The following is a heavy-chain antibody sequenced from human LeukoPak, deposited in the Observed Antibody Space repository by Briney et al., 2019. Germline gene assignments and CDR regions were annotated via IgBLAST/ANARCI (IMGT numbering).Heavy chain of an antibody. V-gene: IGHV3-30*04. CDR3: ATLPNYSSSSNWFDP. Sequence: SGGSLRLACAASGFTFSSYAMHWVRQAPGKGLEWVAVISYDGSNKYYADSVKGRFTISRDNSKNTLYLQMNSLRAEDTAVYYCATLPNYSSSSNWFDPWGQGTLVTVSS. D-gene: IGHD6-13*01. CDR1: GFTFSSYA. CDR2: ISYDGSNK. J-gene: IGHJ5*02.